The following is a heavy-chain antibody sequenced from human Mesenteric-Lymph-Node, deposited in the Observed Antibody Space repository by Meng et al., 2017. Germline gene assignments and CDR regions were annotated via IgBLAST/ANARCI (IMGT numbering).Heavy chain of an antibody. D-gene: IGHD1-26*01. CDR1: GVSIRSNIR. CDR2: IDDSGST. CDR3: ARGKQDAWELLAY. Sequence: VQLQEAGPGLVKPSGTLSLNCGVSGVSIRSNIRWTWVRQPPGKGLEWIGDIDDSGSTNYNPSLNSRISISLDKSKNHFSLKVNSVTAADTAVYYCARGKQDAWELLAYWGQGALVTVSS. V-gene: IGHV4-4*02. J-gene: IGHJ4*02.